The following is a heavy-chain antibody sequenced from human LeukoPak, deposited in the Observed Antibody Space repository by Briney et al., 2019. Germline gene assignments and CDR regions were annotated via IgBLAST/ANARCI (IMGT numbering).Heavy chain of an antibody. CDR3: ARSGSGYDFEY. CDR1: GGSTSSYY. CDR2: IYTAGDT. V-gene: IGHV4-4*07. Sequence: SETLSLTCTVSGGSTSSYYWSWIRQPAGKELEWIGRIYTAGDTVYNPSLKSRVTLSVDTSKNQFSLNLSSMTAADTAVYYCARSGSGYDFEYWGQGTLVTVSS. J-gene: IGHJ4*02. D-gene: IGHD3-22*01.